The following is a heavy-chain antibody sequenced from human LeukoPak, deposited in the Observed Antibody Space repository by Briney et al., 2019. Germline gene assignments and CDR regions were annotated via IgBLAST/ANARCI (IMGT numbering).Heavy chain of an antibody. CDR3: ARGYYDLLTGHVVTYYFDY. CDR1: GYTFTNYA. D-gene: IGHD3-9*01. Sequence: ASVKVSCKASGYTFTNYAVHWVRQAPGQRLEWMGWINAGNGKTSYSQRFQGRVTLTRDTSASTVYMELRSLRSEDTAVYYCARGYYDLLTGHVVTYYFDYWGQGTLVTVSS. CDR2: INAGNGKT. J-gene: IGHJ4*02. V-gene: IGHV1-3*01.